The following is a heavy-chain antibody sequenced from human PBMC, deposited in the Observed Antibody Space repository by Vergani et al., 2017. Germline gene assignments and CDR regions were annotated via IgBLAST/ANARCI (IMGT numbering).Heavy chain of an antibody. J-gene: IGHJ4*02. V-gene: IGHV3-23*01. Sequence: EVQLLESGGGLVQPGGSLRLSCAASGFTFSSYAMSWVRQAPGKGLEWVSAISGSGGSTYYADSVKGRFTISRDDSKNTLYLQMNSLKTEDTAVYYCTTVRVVTSSRYYFDYWGQGTLVTVSS. CDR1: GFTFSSYA. CDR2: ISGSGGST. CDR3: TTVRVVTSSRYYFDY. D-gene: IGHD2-21*02.